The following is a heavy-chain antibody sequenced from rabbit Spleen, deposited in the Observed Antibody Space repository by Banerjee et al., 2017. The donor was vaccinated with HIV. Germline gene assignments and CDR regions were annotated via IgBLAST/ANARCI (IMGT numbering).Heavy chain of an antibody. D-gene: IGHD2-1*01. Sequence: QEQLEESGGGLVKAEGSLTLTCKASGFSFSDRDVMCWVRQAPGKGLEWIGCINTATGKAVYASWAKGRFTISKTSSTTVTAQMTSLTAADMATYFCARGVYDDYDTYYFDLWGPGTLVTVS. V-gene: IGHV1S45*01. CDR2: INTATGKA. J-gene: IGHJ4*01. CDR1: GFSFSDRDV. CDR3: ARGVYDDYDTYYFDL.